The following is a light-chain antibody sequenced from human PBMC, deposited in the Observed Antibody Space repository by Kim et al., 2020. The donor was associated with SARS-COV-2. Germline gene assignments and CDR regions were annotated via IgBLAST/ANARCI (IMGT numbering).Light chain of an antibody. CDR2: QDT. J-gene: IGLJ2*01. CDR3: QAWDSSTVV. V-gene: IGLV3-1*01. Sequence: VSPGQTASITCSGDKLGEKYACWYQQKPGQSPVLVIYQDTKRPSGIPERFSGSNSGNTANLTISGTQAMDEADYYCQAWDSSTVVFGGGTQLTVL. CDR1: KLGEKY.